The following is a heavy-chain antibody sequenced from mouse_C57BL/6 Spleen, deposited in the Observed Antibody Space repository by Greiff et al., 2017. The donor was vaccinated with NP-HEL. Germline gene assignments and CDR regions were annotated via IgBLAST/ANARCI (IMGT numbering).Heavy chain of an antibody. J-gene: IGHJ2*01. CDR3: AGSYGVGDY. CDR1: GYTFTSYG. Sequence: VQGVESGAELARPGASVKLSCKASGYTFTSYGISWVKQRTGQGLEWIGEIYPRSGNTYYNEKFKGKATLTADKSSSTAYMELRSLTSEDSAVYFCAGSYGVGDYWGQGTTLTVSS. V-gene: IGHV1-81*01. D-gene: IGHD1-1*01. CDR2: IYPRSGNT.